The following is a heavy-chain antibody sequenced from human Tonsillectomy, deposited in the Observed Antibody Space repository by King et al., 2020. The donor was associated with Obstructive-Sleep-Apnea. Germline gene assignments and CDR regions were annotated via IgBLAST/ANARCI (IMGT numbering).Heavy chain of an antibody. V-gene: IGHV3-23*04. CDR2: ISGSGGST. D-gene: IGHD3-10*01. CDR3: AKDGRYYYGSGSYYNIEY. J-gene: IGHJ4*02. CDR1: RFTFSSYC. Sequence: VQLVESGGGLVQPGGSLRLSCAASRFTFSSYCMSWVRQAPGKGLEWVSAISGSGGSTYYADSVKGRFTISRDNSKNTLYLQMNRLRAEETAVYYCAKDGRYYYGSGSYYNIEYWGQGTLVTVSS.